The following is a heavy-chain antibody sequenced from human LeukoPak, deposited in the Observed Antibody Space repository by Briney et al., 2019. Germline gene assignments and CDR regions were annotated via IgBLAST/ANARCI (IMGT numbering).Heavy chain of an antibody. Sequence: ASVKVSCKASGYTFTGYYMHWVRQAPGQGLEWMGWINPNSGGTNYAQKFQGRVTMIRGTSISTAYMELSRLRSDDTAVYYCARSFRYSGSYFDYWGQGTLVTVSS. V-gene: IGHV1-2*02. J-gene: IGHJ4*02. CDR2: INPNSGGT. D-gene: IGHD1-26*01. CDR1: GYTFTGYY. CDR3: ARSFRYSGSYFDY.